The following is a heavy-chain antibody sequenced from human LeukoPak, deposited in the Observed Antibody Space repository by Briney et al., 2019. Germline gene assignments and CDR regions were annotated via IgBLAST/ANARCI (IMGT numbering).Heavy chain of an antibody. D-gene: IGHD3-9*01. CDR3: ARLLNYDILTGYNIENY. Sequence: SETLSLTCAVYGGSLSGSSWDWIRQTPGKGLEWIGEIHQSGSTTYNPSLKSRVTVSADTSKNQFSLKLNSVTAADTAVYYCARLLNYDILTGYNIENYWGQGTLVTVSS. CDR2: IHQSGST. V-gene: IGHV4-34*01. CDR1: GGSLSGSS. J-gene: IGHJ4*02.